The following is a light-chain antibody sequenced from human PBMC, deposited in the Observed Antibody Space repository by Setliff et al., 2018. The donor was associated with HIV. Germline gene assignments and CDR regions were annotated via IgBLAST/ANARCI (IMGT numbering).Light chain of an antibody. Sequence: QSALTQPASVSGSPGQSITISCTGTSSDIGDYNYVSWYRQHPGKAPKLITYDVNNRPSGVSNRFSGSKSGNTASLTISGLQAEDEADYYCSSYTSASAYVFGTGTKVT. CDR1: SSDIGDYNY. V-gene: IGLV2-14*03. J-gene: IGLJ1*01. CDR2: DVN. CDR3: SSYTSASAYV.